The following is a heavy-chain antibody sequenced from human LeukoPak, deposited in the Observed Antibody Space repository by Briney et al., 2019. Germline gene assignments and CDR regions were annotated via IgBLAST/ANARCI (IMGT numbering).Heavy chain of an antibody. J-gene: IGHJ4*02. CDR1: GFTFSSYS. Sequence: GGSLRLSCAASGFTFSSYSMNWVRQAPGKGLEWVSSISSSSSYIYYADSVKGRFTISRDNAKNSLYLQMNSLRAEDTALYYCAKGTSGIAVAGPVNYWGQGTLVTVSS. D-gene: IGHD6-19*01. V-gene: IGHV3-21*04. CDR2: ISSSSSYI. CDR3: AKGTSGIAVAGPVNY.